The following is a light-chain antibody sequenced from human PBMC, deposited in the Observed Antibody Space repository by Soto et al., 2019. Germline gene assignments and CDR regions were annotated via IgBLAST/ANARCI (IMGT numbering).Light chain of an antibody. V-gene: IGKV3-20*01. CDR3: QQYGSSLFT. CDR2: GAS. CDR1: QSVSSSY. J-gene: IGKJ3*01. Sequence: EIVLTQSPGTLSLSPGERATLSCRASQSVSSSYLAWYQQKPGQAPRLLIYGASSRATGIPDRFSGSGSGTYFILTISRLEPEDFAVYYCQQYGSSLFTFGPGTKVDIK.